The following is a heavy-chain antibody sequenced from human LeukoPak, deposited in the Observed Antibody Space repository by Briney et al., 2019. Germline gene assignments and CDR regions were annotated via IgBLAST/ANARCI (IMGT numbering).Heavy chain of an antibody. CDR3: ARDNGDYYDSSGFIDY. Sequence: SETLSLTCTVSGGSISSYYWSWIRQPAGKGLEWIGRIYTSGSTNYNPSLKSRVTMSVDTSKNQFSLELSSVTAADTAVYYCARDNGDYYDSSGFIDYWGQGTLVTVSS. CDR1: GGSISSYY. D-gene: IGHD3-22*01. V-gene: IGHV4-4*07. J-gene: IGHJ4*02. CDR2: IYTSGST.